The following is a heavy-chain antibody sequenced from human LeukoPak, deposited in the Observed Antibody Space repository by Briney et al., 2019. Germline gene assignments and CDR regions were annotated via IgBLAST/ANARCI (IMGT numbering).Heavy chain of an antibody. CDR2: ISSSSYI. J-gene: IGHJ4*02. CDR1: GFTFSSYS. D-gene: IGHD1-7*01. Sequence: GGSLRLSCAASGFTFSSYSMNWVRQAPGKGLEWVSSISSSSYIYYADSVKGRFTISRDNAKNSLYLQMNSLRAEDTAVYYCARGGTGTTKIDYWGQGTLVTVSS. CDR3: ARGGTGTTKIDY. V-gene: IGHV3-21*01.